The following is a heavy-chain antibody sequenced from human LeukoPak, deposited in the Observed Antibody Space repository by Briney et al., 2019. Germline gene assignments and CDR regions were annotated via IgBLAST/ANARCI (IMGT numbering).Heavy chain of an antibody. Sequence: PGGSLRLSCAASGFTFSSYGMYWVRQAPGKGLEWVAFIRHDGSNKYYADSVKGRFTVSRDNSKNTLYLQMKSLRAEDTAVYYCARRSYYGSENYAFDIWGQGTMVTVSS. CDR1: GFTFSSYG. CDR2: IRHDGSNK. J-gene: IGHJ3*02. V-gene: IGHV3-30*02. CDR3: ARRSYYGSENYAFDI. D-gene: IGHD3-10*01.